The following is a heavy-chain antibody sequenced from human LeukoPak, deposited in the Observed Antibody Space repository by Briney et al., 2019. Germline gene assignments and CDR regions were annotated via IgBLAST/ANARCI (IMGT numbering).Heavy chain of an antibody. CDR1: GGSISSYY. CDR3: ARGRGYCSSTSCYKASYYYYGMDV. D-gene: IGHD2-2*02. CDR2: IYYSGST. J-gene: IGHJ6*02. Sequence: ASETLSLTCTVSGGSISSYYWSWIRQPPGKGLEWIGYIYYSGSTNYNPSLKSRVTISVDTSKNQFSLKLSSVTAADTAVYYCARGRGYCSSTSCYKASYYYYGMDVWGQGTTVTVSS. V-gene: IGHV4-59*12.